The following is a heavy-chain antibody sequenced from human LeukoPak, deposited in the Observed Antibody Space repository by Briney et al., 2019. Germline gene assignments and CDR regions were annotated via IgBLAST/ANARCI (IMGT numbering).Heavy chain of an antibody. J-gene: IGHJ3*02. CDR3: ARGARGSGWRVFDI. CDR2: ISWNSGSI. V-gene: IGHV3-9*01. Sequence: PGGSLRLSCAASGFTFDDYAMHWVRQAPGKGLEWVSGISWNSGSIGYADSVKGRFTISRDNSKNTLYLQLNSLKTEDTAVYYCARGARGSGWRVFDIWGQGTMVTVSS. D-gene: IGHD6-19*01. CDR1: GFTFDDYA.